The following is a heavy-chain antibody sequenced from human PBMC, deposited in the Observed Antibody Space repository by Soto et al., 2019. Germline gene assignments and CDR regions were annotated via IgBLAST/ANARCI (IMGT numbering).Heavy chain of an antibody. Sequence: QVQLVESGGGVVQPGRSLRLSCAASGFTFSSYGMHWVRQAPGKGLEWVAVIWYDGSNKYYADSVKGRFTISRDNSKNTLYLKMNSLRAEDTAVYYCAREPLLGRDYYGMDVWGQGTTVTVSS. CDR3: AREPLLGRDYYGMDV. J-gene: IGHJ6*02. D-gene: IGHD3-10*01. V-gene: IGHV3-33*01. CDR1: GFTFSSYG. CDR2: IWYDGSNK.